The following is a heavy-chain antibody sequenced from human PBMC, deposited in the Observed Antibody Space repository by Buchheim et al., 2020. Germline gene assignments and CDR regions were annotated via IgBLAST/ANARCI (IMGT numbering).Heavy chain of an antibody. CDR3: SRGGGLVLAYAMDV. J-gene: IGHJ6*02. Sequence: QVQVVESGGGVVQPGRSLRLSCTASGFTFNNDALHWVRQAPGKGLEWVALISYDGANKYYAESVKGRFTISRDNSKNTVSLPMDSLTTEDSAVYYCSRGGGLVLAYAMDVWGQGTT. D-gene: IGHD2-15*01. CDR2: ISYDGANK. CDR1: GFTFNNDA. V-gene: IGHV3-30-3*01.